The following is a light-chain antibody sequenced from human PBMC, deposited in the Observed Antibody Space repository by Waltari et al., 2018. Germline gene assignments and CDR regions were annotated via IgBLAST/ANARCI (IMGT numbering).Light chain of an antibody. V-gene: IGLV2-23*02. CDR2: DVS. J-gene: IGLJ2*01. CDR3: CSYAGSSTVV. Sequence: QSALTQPASVSGSPGQSITISCTGPSRDVGGYNYVSWYHQHPGKAPKLMIYDVSKRPSGVSNRFSGSKSGNTASLTISGLQAEDEADYYCCSYAGSSTVVFGGGTKLTVL. CDR1: SRDVGGYNY.